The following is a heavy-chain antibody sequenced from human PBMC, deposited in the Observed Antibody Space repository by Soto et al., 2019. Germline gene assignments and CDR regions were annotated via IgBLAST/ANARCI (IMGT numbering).Heavy chain of an antibody. CDR1: GGSISRGGFY. D-gene: IGHD5-18*01. V-gene: IGHV4-31*03. CDR2: IYYSGST. J-gene: IGHJ4*02. CDR3: AGGIQLSDFDY. Sequence: SGTPSPPRPVSGGSISRGGFYWGWVRQHPGKGLEWIGYIYYSGSTYYNPSLKSRVTISVDTSKNQFSLKLSSVTAADTAVYYCAGGIQLSDFDYWGQGTLVTVSS.